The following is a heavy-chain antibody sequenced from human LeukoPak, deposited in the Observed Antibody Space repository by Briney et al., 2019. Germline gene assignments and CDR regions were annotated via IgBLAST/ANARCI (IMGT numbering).Heavy chain of an antibody. CDR1: GFTFSSYA. V-gene: IGHV3-23*01. CDR3: ATTAASTVIDFDY. CDR2: ISGSGGST. J-gene: IGHJ4*02. Sequence: GGSLRLSCAASGFTFSSYAMSWVRQAPGKGLEWVSAISGSGGSTYYADSVKGRFTISRDNSKNTLYLQVNSLRAEDTAVYYGATTAASTVIDFDYWGQGTLVTVSS. D-gene: IGHD6-13*01.